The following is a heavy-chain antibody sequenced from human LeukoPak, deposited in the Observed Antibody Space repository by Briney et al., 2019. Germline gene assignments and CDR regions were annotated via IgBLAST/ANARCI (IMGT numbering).Heavy chain of an antibody. CDR3: AREGGGGGYSSSWGFDY. CDR1: GGSISSYY. Sequence: SETLSLTCTVSGGSISSYYWSWIRQPPGKGLEWIGYIYYSGSTNYNPSLKSRVTISVDTSKNQLSLKLSSVTAADTAVYYCAREGGGGGYSSSWGFDYWGQGTLVTVSS. CDR2: IYYSGST. D-gene: IGHD6-6*01. J-gene: IGHJ4*02. V-gene: IGHV4-59*01.